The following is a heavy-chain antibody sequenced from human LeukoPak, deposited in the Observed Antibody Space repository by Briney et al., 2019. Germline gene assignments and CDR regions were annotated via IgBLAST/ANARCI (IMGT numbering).Heavy chain of an antibody. V-gene: IGHV3-15*07. CDR1: GFTFSNAW. D-gene: IGHD1-26*01. Sequence: GGSLRLSCAASGFTFSNAWMNWVRQAPGKGLEWVGRIKSKTDGGTTDYAAPVKGRFTISGDDSKNTLYLQMNSLKTEDTAVYYCTTESGAAWTPVDYWGQGTLVTVSS. J-gene: IGHJ4*02. CDR2: IKSKTDGGTT. CDR3: TTESGAAWTPVDY.